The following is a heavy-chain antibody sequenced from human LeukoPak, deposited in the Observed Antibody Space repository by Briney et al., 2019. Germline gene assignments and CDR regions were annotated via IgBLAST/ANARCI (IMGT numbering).Heavy chain of an antibody. CDR2: LSDSGDDT. Sequence: RGGSLRLSCAASGFTFSSYRLSWVRQAPGKGLEWVSTLSDSGDDTYYADSVKGRFTISRDNSKNTLYLQMTSLRAEDTAIYYCTSFAPYEAFDIWGQGTMVTVSS. CDR1: GFTFSSYR. V-gene: IGHV3-23*01. J-gene: IGHJ3*02. CDR3: TSFAPYEAFDI.